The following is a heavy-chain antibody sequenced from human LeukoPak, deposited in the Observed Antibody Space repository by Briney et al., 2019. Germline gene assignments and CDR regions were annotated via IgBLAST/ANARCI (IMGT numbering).Heavy chain of an antibody. CDR3: ARGGVTIFGVATPTNWFDP. J-gene: IGHJ5*02. V-gene: IGHV4-59*01. Sequence: SETLSLTCTVSGGSISSYYWCWIRQPPGKGLEWVGFFYYSWSTNYNPSLKSRVTISVDTSKNQFSLKLSSVTAADTAVYYCARGGVTIFGVATPTNWFDPWGQGTLVTVSS. CDR2: FYYSWST. D-gene: IGHD3-3*01. CDR1: GGSISSYY.